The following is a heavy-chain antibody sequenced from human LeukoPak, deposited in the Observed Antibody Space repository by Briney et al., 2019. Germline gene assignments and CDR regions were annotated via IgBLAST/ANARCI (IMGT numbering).Heavy chain of an antibody. CDR3: ARGYYDSSGKGGYFLDY. D-gene: IGHD3-22*01. CDR1: GFTFDYYG. J-gene: IGHJ4*02. CDR2: ISWNGGYI. Sequence: GGSLRLSCAASGFTFDYYGMSWVRQAPGKGLEWVSGISWNGGYIGYVDSVKGRFTISRDNAKNSMYLQMNSLRAEDTALYYCARGYYDSSGKGGYFLDYWGQGTLVTVSS. V-gene: IGHV3-20*04.